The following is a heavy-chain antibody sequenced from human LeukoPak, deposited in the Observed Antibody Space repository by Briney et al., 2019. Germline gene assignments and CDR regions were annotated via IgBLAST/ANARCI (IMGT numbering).Heavy chain of an antibody. J-gene: IGHJ4*02. D-gene: IGHD3-22*01. CDR1: GFTFSSYE. CDR2: TSSSGNTI. V-gene: IGHV3-48*03. Sequence: GGSLRLSCAASGFTFSSYEMNWVRQGPGKGLEWVSYTSSSGNTIYYADSVKGRFTISRDNAKNSLYLQMNSLRAEDTAVYYCARDKYYYDSSGYYYPLEYWGQGTLVTVSS. CDR3: ARDKYYYDSSGYYYPLEY.